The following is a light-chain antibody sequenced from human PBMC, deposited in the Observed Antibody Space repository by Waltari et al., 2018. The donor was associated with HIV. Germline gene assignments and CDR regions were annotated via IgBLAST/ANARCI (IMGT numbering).Light chain of an antibody. Sequence: DVVMTQSPLSLPVTLGQPASISCSSSQSLLYSDGNTYLSWFQQRPGQSPRRLIYKVSNRDSGVPDRFSGSGSGTDFTLKISRVEAEDVGVYYCMQGTHWPRYTFGQGTELEIK. CDR3: MQGTHWPRYT. CDR2: KVS. J-gene: IGKJ2*01. V-gene: IGKV2-30*01. CDR1: QSLLYSDGNTY.